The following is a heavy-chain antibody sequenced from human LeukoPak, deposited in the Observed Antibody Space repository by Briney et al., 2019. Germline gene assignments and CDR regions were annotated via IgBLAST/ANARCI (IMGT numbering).Heavy chain of an antibody. CDR3: ARVGRPFDP. J-gene: IGHJ5*02. CDR2: IYYSGST. V-gene: IGHV4-39*07. Sequence: SETLSLTCTVSGGSISSSSYYWGWIRQPPGKGLEWIGSIYYSGSTYYNPSLKSRVTISVDTSKNQFSLKLSSVTAADTAVYYCARVGRPFDPWGQGTLVTVSS. CDR1: GGSISSSSYY.